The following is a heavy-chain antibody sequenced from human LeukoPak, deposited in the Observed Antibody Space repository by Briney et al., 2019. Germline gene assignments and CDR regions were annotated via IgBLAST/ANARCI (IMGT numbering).Heavy chain of an antibody. CDR3: ARDRRSAFDI. Sequence: PSETLSLTCTVSGGSISSSSLYWGWLRQPPGKGLVWFGSINYSGRSYYNPSLKRRVMMSVDTSKTQFSLKMSCVAAAGTAVYYCARDRRSAFDIWGQGTMVTVSS. J-gene: IGHJ3*02. CDR2: INYSGRS. CDR1: GGSISSSSLY. V-gene: IGHV4-39*07.